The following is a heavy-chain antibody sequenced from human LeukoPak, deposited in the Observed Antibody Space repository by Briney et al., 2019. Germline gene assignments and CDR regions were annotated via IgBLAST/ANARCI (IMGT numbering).Heavy chain of an antibody. CDR3: AKDPAARYDILTGYPFDY. CDR1: GFTFNSYA. V-gene: IGHV3-23*01. Sequence: PGGSLRLSCAASGFTFNSYAMSWVRQAPGTGLEWVSAISGSGGSTYYADSVKGRFTISRDNSKNTLYLQMNSLRAEDTAVYYCAKDPAARYDILTGYPFDYWGQGTLVTVSS. D-gene: IGHD3-9*01. CDR2: ISGSGGST. J-gene: IGHJ4*02.